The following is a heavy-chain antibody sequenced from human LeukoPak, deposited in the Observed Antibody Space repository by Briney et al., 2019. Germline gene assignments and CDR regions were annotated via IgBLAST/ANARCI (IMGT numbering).Heavy chain of an antibody. CDR2: ISAYNGNT. CDR3: ARDWGDVGSGGSGNFDY. Sequence: GASVKVSCKASGYTFTSYGISWVRQAPGQGLEWMGCISAYNGNTNYAQKLQGRVTMTTVTSTSTAYMELRSLRSDDTAVYYCARDWGDVGSGGSGNFDYWGQGTLVTVSS. J-gene: IGHJ4*02. CDR1: GYTFTSYG. D-gene: IGHD3-16*01. V-gene: IGHV1-18*01.